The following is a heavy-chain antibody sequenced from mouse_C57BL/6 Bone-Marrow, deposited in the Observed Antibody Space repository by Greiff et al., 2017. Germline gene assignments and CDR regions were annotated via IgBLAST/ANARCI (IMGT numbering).Heavy chain of an antibody. CDR3: ARSRGLWLRRLFAY. CDR2: INPNNGGT. J-gene: IGHJ3*01. CDR1: GYTFTDYN. Sequence: EVQRVESGPELVKPGASVKMSCKASGYTFTDYNMHWVKQSHGKSLEWIGYINPNNGGTSYNQKFKGKATLTVNKSSSTAYMELRSLTSEDSAVYYCARSRGLWLRRLFAYWGQGTLVTVSA. V-gene: IGHV1-22*01. D-gene: IGHD2-2*01.